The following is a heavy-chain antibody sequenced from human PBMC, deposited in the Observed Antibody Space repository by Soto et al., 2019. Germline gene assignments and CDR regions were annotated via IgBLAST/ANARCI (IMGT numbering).Heavy chain of an antibody. CDR3: AKDFFTTMIVVPRYFDL. V-gene: IGHV3-30*18. Sequence: QVQLVESGGGVVQPGRSRRLSCAASGFTFSSYGMHWVRQAPGKGLEWVAVISYDGSNKYYADSVKGRFTISRDNSKNTLYLQMNSLRAEDTAVYYCAKDFFTTMIVVPRYFDLWGRGTLVTVSS. CDR1: GFTFSSYG. CDR2: ISYDGSNK. D-gene: IGHD3-22*01. J-gene: IGHJ2*01.